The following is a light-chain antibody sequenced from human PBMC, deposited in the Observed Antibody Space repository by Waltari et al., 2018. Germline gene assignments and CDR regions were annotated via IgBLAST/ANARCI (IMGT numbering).Light chain of an antibody. V-gene: IGLV2-14*03. CDR3: QSYDSSLSGYV. Sequence: QSALTQPASVSGSPGQSITISCTGFSSDVGGYNYVSGYQHYPGKAPKLMVYDATKRPSGVSNRFSGSKSGNTASLTISGLQAEDEADYYCQSYDSSLSGYVFGTGTKVTVL. J-gene: IGLJ1*01. CDR1: SSDVGGYNY. CDR2: DAT.